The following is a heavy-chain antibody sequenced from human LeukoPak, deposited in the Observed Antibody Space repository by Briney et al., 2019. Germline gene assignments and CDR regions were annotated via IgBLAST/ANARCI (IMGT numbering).Heavy chain of an antibody. D-gene: IGHD3-3*01. CDR2: ISAYNGNT. V-gene: IGHV1-18*01. J-gene: IGHJ4*02. Sequence: GASVKVSCKASGYTFTSYGMSGVRQAPRQGREWMGWISAYNGNTNYAQKLQGRVTLTTDTSTSTAYMDLKRLRSDDTAVYSCARGSFGVVTVDYWGQGTLVSVSS. CDR1: GYTFTSYG. CDR3: ARGSFGVVTVDY.